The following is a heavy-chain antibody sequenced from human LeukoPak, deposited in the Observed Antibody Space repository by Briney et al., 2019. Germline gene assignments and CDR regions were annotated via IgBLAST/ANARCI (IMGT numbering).Heavy chain of an antibody. CDR1: GFTFSSYG. CDR3: ARERYNWNYGALDV. J-gene: IGHJ6*02. Sequence: PGGSLRLSYAASGFTFSSYGMHWVRQAPGKGLEWVAVIWYDGSNKYYADSVKGRFTISRDNSKNTLYLQMNSLRAEDTAVYYCARERYNWNYGALDVWGQGTTVTVSS. D-gene: IGHD1-7*01. CDR2: IWYDGSNK. V-gene: IGHV3-33*01.